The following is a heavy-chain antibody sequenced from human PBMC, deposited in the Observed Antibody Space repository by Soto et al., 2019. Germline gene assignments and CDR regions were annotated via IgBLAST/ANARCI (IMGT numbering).Heavy chain of an antibody. V-gene: IGHV1-24*01. D-gene: IGHD3-9*01. Sequence: ALVKVSCKVSGYTLTELSMHWVRQAPGKGLEWMGGFDPEDGETIYAQKFQGRVTMTEDTSTDTAYMELSSLRSEDTAVYYCATSTNVLRYFDWPSWGQGTLVTVSS. CDR2: FDPEDGET. CDR1: GYTLTELS. J-gene: IGHJ5*02. CDR3: ATSTNVLRYFDWPS.